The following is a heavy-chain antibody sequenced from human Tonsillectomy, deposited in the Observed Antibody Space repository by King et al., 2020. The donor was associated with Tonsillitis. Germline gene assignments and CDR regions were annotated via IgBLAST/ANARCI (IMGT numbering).Heavy chain of an antibody. V-gene: IGHV3-11*01. CDR3: ARDPSYRITMVRGVKGAFDI. D-gene: IGHD3-10*01. J-gene: IGHJ3*02. Sequence: VKLVESGGGLVKPGGSLRLSCAASGFTFSDYYMSWIRQAPGKGLEWVSYISSSGSTIYYADSVKGRFTISRDNAKNSLYLQMNSLRAEDTAVYYCARDPSYRITMVRGVKGAFDIWGQGTMVTVSS. CDR2: ISSSGSTI. CDR1: GFTFSDYY.